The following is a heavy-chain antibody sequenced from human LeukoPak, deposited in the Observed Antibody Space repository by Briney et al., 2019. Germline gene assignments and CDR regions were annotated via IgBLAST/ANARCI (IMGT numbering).Heavy chain of an antibody. CDR3: ARPRSDHYDFWSGYYYYGMDV. D-gene: IGHD3-3*01. CDR1: GGTFSSYA. Sequence: SVKASCTASGGTFSSYAISWVRQAPGQGLEWMGGIIPIFGTANYAQKFQGRVTITADESTSTAYMELSSLRSEDTAVYYCARPRSDHYDFWSGYYYYGMDVWGQGTTVTVSS. CDR2: IIPIFGTA. V-gene: IGHV1-69*13. J-gene: IGHJ6*02.